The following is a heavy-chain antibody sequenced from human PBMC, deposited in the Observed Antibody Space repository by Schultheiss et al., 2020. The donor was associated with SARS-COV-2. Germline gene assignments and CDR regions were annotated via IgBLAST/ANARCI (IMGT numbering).Heavy chain of an antibody. D-gene: IGHD1-26*01. CDR1: GDTFSGYY. V-gene: IGHV1-2*02. Sequence: ASVKVSCKAAGDTFSGYYMNWVRQAPGQGLEWMGWINPNSGATNYAQRFQGRVTMTRDTSISTAYMELSRLRSEDTAIYYCARGTWELGSDSWGQGTLVTVSS. J-gene: IGHJ4*02. CDR2: INPNSGAT. CDR3: ARGTWELGSDS.